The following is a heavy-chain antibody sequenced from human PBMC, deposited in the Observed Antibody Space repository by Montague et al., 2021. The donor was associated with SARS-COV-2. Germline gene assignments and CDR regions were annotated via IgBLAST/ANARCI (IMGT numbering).Heavy chain of an antibody. Sequence: SETLSLTCTVSGGSISSYYWSWIRQPAGKGLEWIGRIFTRGITNYSPSLKSRVTMSVDTSKNQFSLKLSSVTAADTAVYYCARTPVSGYRGGFDYWGQGTLVTVSS. J-gene: IGHJ4*02. CDR3: ARTPVSGYRGGFDY. V-gene: IGHV4-4*07. D-gene: IGHD5-12*01. CDR2: IFTRGIT. CDR1: GGSISSYY.